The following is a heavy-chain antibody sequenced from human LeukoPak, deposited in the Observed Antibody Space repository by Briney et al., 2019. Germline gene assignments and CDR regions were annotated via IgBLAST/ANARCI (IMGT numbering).Heavy chain of an antibody. D-gene: IGHD3-22*01. CDR1: GFTFSSYW. CDR3: ARGGRYYDSSGYFDY. V-gene: IGHV3-74*01. Sequence: GGSLRLSCAASGFTFSSYWMHWVRQAPGKGLVWVSRINSDGSSTSYADSVKGRFTISRDNAKNTLYLQMNSLRAEDTAVYYCARGGRYYDSSGYFDYWGQGTLVTVSS. J-gene: IGHJ4*02. CDR2: INSDGSST.